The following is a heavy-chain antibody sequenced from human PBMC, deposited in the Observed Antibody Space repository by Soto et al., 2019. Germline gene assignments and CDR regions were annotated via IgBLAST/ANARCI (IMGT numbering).Heavy chain of an antibody. Sequence: ASVKGSCKASGRNLRREAISWARQAPGHGLEWMGWIISMISTPQYAPELQGRVTIISDESTTTVYMELRSLTYDDTALHYCASVQFCDVLTADDHPLAVWGQGPSAPVS. V-gene: IGHV1-69*13. CDR1: GRNLRREA. CDR2: IISMISTP. J-gene: IGHJ6*02. CDR3: ASVQFCDVLTADDHPLAV. D-gene: IGHD3-9*01.